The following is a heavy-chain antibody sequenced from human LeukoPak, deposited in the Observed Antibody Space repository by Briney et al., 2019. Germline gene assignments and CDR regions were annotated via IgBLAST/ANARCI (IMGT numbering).Heavy chain of an antibody. Sequence: SQTLSLTCALSGDSVSSNSAAWNWIRQSPSRGLEWLGRTYYRSKWYNDYAVSVKGRITINPDTSKNQFSLQLNSVTPEDTAVYYCAGDRPIVVVVAANYYYYYYGMDVWGKGTTVTVSS. CDR3: AGDRPIVVVVAANYYYYYYGMDV. J-gene: IGHJ6*04. D-gene: IGHD2-15*01. CDR1: GDSVSSNSAA. V-gene: IGHV6-1*01. CDR2: TYYRSKWYN.